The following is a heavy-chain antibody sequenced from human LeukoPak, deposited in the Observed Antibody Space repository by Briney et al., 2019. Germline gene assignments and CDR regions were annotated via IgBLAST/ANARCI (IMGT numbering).Heavy chain of an antibody. CDR1: GFTFSSYG. CDR3: AKAGQWLVFYYGMDV. D-gene: IGHD6-19*01. V-gene: IGHV3-23*01. CDR2: ISGSGGST. J-gene: IGHJ6*02. Sequence: GGSLRLSCAASGFTFSSYGMHWVRQAPGKGLEWVSAISGSGGSTYYADSVKGRFTISRDNSKNTLYLQMNSLRAEDTAVYYCAKAGQWLVFYYGMDVWGQGTTVTVSS.